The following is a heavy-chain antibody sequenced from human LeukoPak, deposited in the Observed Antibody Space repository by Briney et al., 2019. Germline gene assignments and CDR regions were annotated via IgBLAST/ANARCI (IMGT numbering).Heavy chain of an antibody. V-gene: IGHV1-24*01. Sequence: ASVKVSCKVSGYTLTELSMHWVRQAPGKGLEWMGGFDPEDGETIYAQKFQGRVTMTEDTSTDTAYMELSSLRSEDTAVYYCARDSTIFGVVPLYGMDVWGQGTTVTVSS. CDR3: ARDSTIFGVVPLYGMDV. CDR1: GYTLTELS. D-gene: IGHD3-3*01. J-gene: IGHJ6*02. CDR2: FDPEDGET.